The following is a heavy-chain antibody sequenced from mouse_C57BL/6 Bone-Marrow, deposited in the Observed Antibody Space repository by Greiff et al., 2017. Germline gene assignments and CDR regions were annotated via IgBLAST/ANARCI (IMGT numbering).Heavy chain of an antibody. Sequence: EVMLVESGGGLVKPGGSLKLSCAASGFTFSDYGMHWVRQAPEKGLEWVAYISSGSSTIYYADTVKGRFTISRDNAKNTLFLQMTSLRSEDTAMYYCARVKDGYYGGFAYWGQGTLVTVSA. D-gene: IGHD2-3*01. V-gene: IGHV5-17*01. CDR1: GFTFSDYG. CDR3: ARVKDGYYGGFAY. J-gene: IGHJ3*01. CDR2: ISSGSSTI.